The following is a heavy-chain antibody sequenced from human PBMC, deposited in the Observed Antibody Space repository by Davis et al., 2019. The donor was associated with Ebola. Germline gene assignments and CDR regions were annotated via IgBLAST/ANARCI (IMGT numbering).Heavy chain of an antibody. D-gene: IGHD6-19*01. CDR2: ISWNSGSI. CDR3: ARVLAVAYFDY. V-gene: IGHV3-9*01. CDR1: GFTFDDYA. Sequence: SLKISCAASGFTFDDYAMHWVRQAPGKGLEWVSGISWNSGSIGYADSVKGRFTISRDNSKNTLYLQMNSLRAEDTAVYYCARVLAVAYFDYWGQGTLVTVSS. J-gene: IGHJ4*02.